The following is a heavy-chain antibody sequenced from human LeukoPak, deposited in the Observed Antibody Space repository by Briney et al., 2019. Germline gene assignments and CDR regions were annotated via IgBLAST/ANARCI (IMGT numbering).Heavy chain of an antibody. CDR3: AIGLGSYDSSGYYYENFDY. CDR2: VDPEDGET. D-gene: IGHD3-22*01. J-gene: IGHJ4*02. Sequence: ASVKVSCKVSGYTFIDYYMHWVQQAPGKGLEWMGLVDPEDGETIYAEKFQGRVTITADTSTDTAYMELSSLRSEDTAVYYCAIGLGSYDSSGYYYENFDYWGQGTLVTVSS. V-gene: IGHV1-69-2*01. CDR1: GYTFIDYY.